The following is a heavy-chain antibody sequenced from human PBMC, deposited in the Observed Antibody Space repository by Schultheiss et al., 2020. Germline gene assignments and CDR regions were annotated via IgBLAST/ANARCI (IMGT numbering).Heavy chain of an antibody. V-gene: IGHV3-21*04. D-gene: IGHD2-2*03. Sequence: GGSLRLSCAASGFTFSSYWMHWVRQAPGKGLEWVSSISSSSSYIYYADSVKGRSTISRQNAKNSLYLQMNSLRAEDTAVYYCARDSAGMDIWFDPWGQGTLVTVSS. CDR2: ISSSSSYI. CDR3: ARDSAGMDIWFDP. CDR1: GFTFSSYW. J-gene: IGHJ5*02.